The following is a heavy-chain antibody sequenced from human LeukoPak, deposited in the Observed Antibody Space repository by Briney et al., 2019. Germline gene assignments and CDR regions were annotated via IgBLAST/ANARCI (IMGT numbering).Heavy chain of an antibody. CDR3: ARDGDDGIEAND. J-gene: IGHJ4*02. D-gene: IGHD1-1*01. CDR1: GGIYSCYV. V-gene: IGHV1-69*01. CDR2: INPMHGRS. Sequence: SSVHDTCQATGGIYSCYVFHWVGQAGGQGLDWMGGINPMHGRSNDAQIFQGRVTHTDDEYTCSAYMDLSGMRSDETAGHNRARDGDDGIEANDWGQGTLVTVSS.